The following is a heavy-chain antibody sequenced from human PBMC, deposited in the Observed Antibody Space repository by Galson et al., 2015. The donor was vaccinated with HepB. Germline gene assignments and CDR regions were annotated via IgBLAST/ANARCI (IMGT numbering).Heavy chain of an antibody. CDR3: AKEGIYSSSWGLNYSDY. CDR2: ISGSGGST. CDR1: GFTLSSYA. Sequence: SLRLSCAASGFTLSSYAMSWVRQAPGKGLEWVSAISGSGGSTYYADSVKGRFTISRDNSKNTLYLQMNSLRAEDTAVYYCAKEGIYSSSWGLNYSDYWGQGTLVTVSS. D-gene: IGHD6-13*01. V-gene: IGHV3-23*01. J-gene: IGHJ4*02.